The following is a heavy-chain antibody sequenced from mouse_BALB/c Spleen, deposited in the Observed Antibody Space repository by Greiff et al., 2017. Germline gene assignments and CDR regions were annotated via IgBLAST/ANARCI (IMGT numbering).Heavy chain of an antibody. V-gene: IGHV5-6-5*01. D-gene: IGHD1-1*01. CDR1: GFTFSSYA. CDR2: ISSGGST. CDR3: ARGRGPITTVVAPYFDY. Sequence: EVQLVESGGGLVKPGGSLKLSCAASGFTFSSYAMSWVRQTPEKRLEWVASISSGGSTYYPDSVKGRFTISRDNARNILYLQMSSLRSEDTAMYYCARGRGPITTVVAPYFDYWGQGTTLTVSS. J-gene: IGHJ2*01.